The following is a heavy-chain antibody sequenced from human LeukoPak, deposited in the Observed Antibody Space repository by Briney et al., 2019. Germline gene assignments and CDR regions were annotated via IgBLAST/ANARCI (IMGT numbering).Heavy chain of an antibody. CDR2: TSSSSAYT. J-gene: IGHJ4*02. CDR1: GFTFSSFS. CDR3: AKGLYSSGWYRGFDY. Sequence: PGGSLRLSCAASGFTFSSFSMIWVRQAPGKGLEWVSSTSSSSAYTFYAESGKGRFTISRDNAKNSLFLQMNSLRAEDTAMYYCAKGLYSSGWYRGFDYWGQGTLVTVSS. D-gene: IGHD6-19*01. V-gene: IGHV3-21*04.